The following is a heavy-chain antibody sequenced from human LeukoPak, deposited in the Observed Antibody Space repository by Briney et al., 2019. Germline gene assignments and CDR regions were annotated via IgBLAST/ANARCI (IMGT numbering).Heavy chain of an antibody. V-gene: IGHV3-7*01. CDR1: GFTFSTYW. Sequence: GGSLRLSCAASGFTFSTYWMSWVRQAPGKGLEWVAHIKEDGSEKYYVDSVKGRFTISRDNAKNSLYLQMNGLRAEDTAVYYCARDIAVAGLLDYWGQGTLVTVSS. CDR3: ARDIAVAGLLDY. J-gene: IGHJ4*02. CDR2: IKEDGSEK. D-gene: IGHD6-19*01.